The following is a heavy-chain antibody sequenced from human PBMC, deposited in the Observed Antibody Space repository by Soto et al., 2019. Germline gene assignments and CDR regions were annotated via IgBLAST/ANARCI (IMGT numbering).Heavy chain of an antibody. CDR3: AKRAYCGGDCFAFDV. CDR2: FMPLFGTA. Sequence: QVQLVQSGAEVKKPGSSVRVSCKASGGINWVRQAPGHELEGMGGFMPLFGTADYAQRFQGRGTITADELTTTSYMELRSLRSEDTAVYYCAKRAYCGGDCFAFDVWGQGTSVTVSS. J-gene: IGHJ3*01. V-gene: IGHV1-69*01. CDR1: GG. D-gene: IGHD2-21*02.